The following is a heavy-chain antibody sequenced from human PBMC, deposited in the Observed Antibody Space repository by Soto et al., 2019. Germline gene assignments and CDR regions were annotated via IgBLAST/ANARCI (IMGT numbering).Heavy chain of an antibody. CDR2: IDWADDK. CDR1: GMS. CDR3: ARIHGPSCNYGLDF. J-gene: IGHJ4*02. D-gene: IGHD4-17*01. Sequence: GMSVTWVRQPPGKALEWLALIDWADDKYYSTSLKTRLTISKDTSKNQVVLTMTNVDPVDTATYYCARIHGPSCNYGLDFWGQRTLVSVSS. V-gene: IGHV2-70*13.